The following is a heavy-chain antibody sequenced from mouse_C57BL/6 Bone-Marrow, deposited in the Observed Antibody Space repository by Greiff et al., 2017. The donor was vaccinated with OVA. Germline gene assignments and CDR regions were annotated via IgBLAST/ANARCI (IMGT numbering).Heavy chain of an antibody. CDR3: ATYYGSSYGYFDV. CDR2: ISSGGSYT. D-gene: IGHD1-1*01. J-gene: IGHJ1*03. Sequence: EVQGVESGGDLVKPGGSLKLSCAASGFTFSSYGMSWVRQTPDKRLAWVATISSGGSYTYYPDSVKGRFTISRDNAKNTLYLQMSSLKSEDTAMYYCATYYGSSYGYFDVWGTGTTVTVSS. CDR1: GFTFSSYG. V-gene: IGHV5-6*01.